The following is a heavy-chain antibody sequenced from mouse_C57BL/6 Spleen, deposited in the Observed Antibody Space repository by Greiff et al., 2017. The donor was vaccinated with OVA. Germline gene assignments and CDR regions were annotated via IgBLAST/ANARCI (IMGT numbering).Heavy chain of an antibody. D-gene: IGHD1-1*01. J-gene: IGHJ4*01. CDR2: IYPGDGDT. Sequence: QVQLQQSGPELVKPGASVKISCKASGYAFSSSWMNWVKQRPGKGLEWIGRIYPGDGDTNYNGKFKGKATLTADKSSSTAYMQLSSLTSEDSAVYFCVREWIFITTYYYAMDYWGQGTSVTVSS. V-gene: IGHV1-82*01. CDR1: GYAFSSSW. CDR3: VREWIFITTYYYAMDY.